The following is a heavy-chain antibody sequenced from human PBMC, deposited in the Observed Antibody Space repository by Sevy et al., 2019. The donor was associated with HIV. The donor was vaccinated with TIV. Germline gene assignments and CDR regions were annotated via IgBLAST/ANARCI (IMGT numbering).Heavy chain of an antibody. J-gene: IGHJ4*02. D-gene: IGHD1-7*01. V-gene: IGHV3-23*01. CDR1: GFTFSSYA. Sequence: GGSLRLSCAASGFTFSSYAMSWVRQAPGKGLEWVSGIGGSGGSTYYADSVKGRFAISRDNSKNTAYLQMNSLRAEDTAVYYCAKNYVVKYYFDYWGQGTLVTVSS. CDR2: IGGSGGST. CDR3: AKNYVVKYYFDY.